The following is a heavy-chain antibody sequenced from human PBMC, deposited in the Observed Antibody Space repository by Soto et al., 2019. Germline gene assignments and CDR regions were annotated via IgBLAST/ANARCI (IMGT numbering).Heavy chain of an antibody. CDR1: GASFRDYQ. CDR2: INDSSNI. D-gene: IGHD3-10*01. J-gene: IGHJ6*03. Sequence: SETLSLTCSVYGASFRDYQWTWIRQTPRKGHEWIAEINDSSNINDYPSLKSRVTISLDTPKKQISLKLSSVTVADSAVYYCARGLIVWFGELSRRGGHYYYMDVWGKGTTVTVSS. V-gene: IGHV4-34*01. CDR3: ARGLIVWFGELSRRGGHYYYMDV.